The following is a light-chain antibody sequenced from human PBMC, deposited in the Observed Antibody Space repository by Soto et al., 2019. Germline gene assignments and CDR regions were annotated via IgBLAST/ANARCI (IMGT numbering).Light chain of an antibody. V-gene: IGKV3-20*01. J-gene: IGKJ4*01. CDR3: QQYGSSPLT. Sequence: EIVLTQSPGTLSLSPGERATLSCRASQSVSSSYLAWYQQKPGQAPSLLSYGASSRSTGIPDRFSGSGSGTDCTLTISRLEPEDCAVYYCQQYGSSPLTFGGGTKVEIK. CDR2: GAS. CDR1: QSVSSSY.